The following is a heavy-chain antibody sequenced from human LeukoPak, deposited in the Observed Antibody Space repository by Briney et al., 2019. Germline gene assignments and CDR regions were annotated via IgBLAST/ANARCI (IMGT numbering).Heavy chain of an antibody. CDR2: ISSSSSYI. J-gene: IGHJ4*02. V-gene: IGHV3-21*01. Sequence: GGSLRLSCAASGFTFSSYSMNWVRQAPGKGLEWVSSISSSSSYIYYADSVKGRFTISRDNAKNSLYLQMNSLRAEDTAVYHCARYSSSWYDYWGQGTLVTVSS. D-gene: IGHD6-13*01. CDR1: GFTFSSYS. CDR3: ARYSSSWYDY.